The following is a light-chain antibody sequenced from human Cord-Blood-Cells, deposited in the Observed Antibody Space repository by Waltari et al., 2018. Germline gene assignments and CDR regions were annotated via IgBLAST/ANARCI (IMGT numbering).Light chain of an antibody. CDR3: CSYAGSSTLV. J-gene: IGLJ3*02. V-gene: IGLV2-23*01. Sequence: QSALTQPASVSGSPGQSITIFCTGTSSDVGCYNLVPGYQPHPGKAPKLMIYEGSKLPSGVSKRFSDSKSGNTASLTISGLQAEDEADYYCCSYAGSSTLVFGGGTKLTVL. CDR1: SSDVGCYNL. CDR2: EGS.